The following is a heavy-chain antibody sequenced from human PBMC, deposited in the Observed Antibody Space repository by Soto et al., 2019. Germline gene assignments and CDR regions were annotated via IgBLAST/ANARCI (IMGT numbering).Heavy chain of an antibody. Sequence: SETLSLTCTVSGGSISSYYWSWIRQPPGKGLEWIGYIYYSGSTNYNPSLKSRVTISVDTSKNQFSLKLSSVTAADTAVYYCARGSGRSGRTYYFDYWGQGTLVTVSS. V-gene: IGHV4-59*01. D-gene: IGHD3-10*01. J-gene: IGHJ4*02. CDR3: ARGSGRSGRTYYFDY. CDR2: IYYSGST. CDR1: GGSISSYY.